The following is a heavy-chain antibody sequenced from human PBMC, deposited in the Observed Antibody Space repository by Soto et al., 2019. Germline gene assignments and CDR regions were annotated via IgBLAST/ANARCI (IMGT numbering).Heavy chain of an antibody. Sequence: EVHLVESGGGLVQPGGSLRLSCAASGITFSSYEMNWVRQAPGKGLEWVSYISSSGSTIYYADSVKGRFTISRDNAKNSLSLQMNSLRAEDTAVYYCARDDYGDLPDYWGQGTLVTVSS. CDR3: ARDDYGDLPDY. CDR1: GITFSSYE. CDR2: ISSSGSTI. V-gene: IGHV3-48*03. D-gene: IGHD4-17*01. J-gene: IGHJ4*02.